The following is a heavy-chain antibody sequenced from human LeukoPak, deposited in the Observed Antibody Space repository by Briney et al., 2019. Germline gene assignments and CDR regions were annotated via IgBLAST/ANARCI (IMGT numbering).Heavy chain of an antibody. Sequence: GGSLRLSCAASGFTFSSYSMNWVRQAPGKGLEWVSYISSSSTIYYADSVKGRFTISRDNAKNSLYLQMNSLRAEDTAVYYCARDSYGDYSFDYWGQGTLATVSS. J-gene: IGHJ4*02. CDR2: ISSSSTI. D-gene: IGHD4-17*01. V-gene: IGHV3-48*01. CDR3: ARDSYGDYSFDY. CDR1: GFTFSSYS.